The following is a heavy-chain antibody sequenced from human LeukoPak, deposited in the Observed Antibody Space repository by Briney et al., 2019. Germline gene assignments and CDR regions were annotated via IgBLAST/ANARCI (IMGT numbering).Heavy chain of an antibody. V-gene: IGHV3-30*03. J-gene: IGHJ6*02. CDR2: VSNDGRNK. Sequence: GGSLRLSCAASGFTFSSYGMQWVRQAPGKGLEWVAVVSNDGRNKFYGDSVKGRFTISRDDSKNTLYLQMTNLRAEDTAVYYCARGQLEWENYYYGMDVWGQGTTVTVSS. CDR3: ARGQLEWENYYYGMDV. D-gene: IGHD1-1*01. CDR1: GFTFSSYG.